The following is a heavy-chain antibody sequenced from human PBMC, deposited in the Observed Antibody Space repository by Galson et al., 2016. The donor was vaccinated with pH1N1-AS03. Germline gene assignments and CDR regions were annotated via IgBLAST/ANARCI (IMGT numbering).Heavy chain of an antibody. D-gene: IGHD3-10*02. CDR2: MYASGDT. J-gene: IGHJ6*02. CDR1: GDSIGGYY. CDR3: ARERQWVSGDSGPRYGMDV. V-gene: IGHV4-4*07. Sequence: ETLSLTCTLSGDSIGGYYWSWVRQPAGEGLQWLGRMYASGDTPYNPSLKSRLTMSVDTSKNHFSLKLNSVTAADTAVYYCARERQWVSGDSGPRYGMDVWGQGTTVTVSS.